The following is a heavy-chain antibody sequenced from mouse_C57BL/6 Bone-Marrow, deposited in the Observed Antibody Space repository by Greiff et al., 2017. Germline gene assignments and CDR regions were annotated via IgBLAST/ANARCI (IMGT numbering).Heavy chain of an antibody. CDR2: INYDGSST. Sequence: EVKLQASEGGLVQPGSSMKLSCTASGFTFSASYMAWVRQVPEKGLEWVANINYDGSSTYSLHSLMSRFIISRDNAKNMQYQQMSSLKSEDTATYNCARLTYYYDYWGQGTTLTVSS. V-gene: IGHV5-16*01. CDR3: ARLTYYYDY. CDR1: GFTFSASY. J-gene: IGHJ2*01.